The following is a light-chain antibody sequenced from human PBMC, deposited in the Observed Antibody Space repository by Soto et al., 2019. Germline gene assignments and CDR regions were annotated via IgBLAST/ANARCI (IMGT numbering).Light chain of an antibody. V-gene: IGKV1-8*01. CDR2: AAS. CDR1: QGISSY. Sequence: AIRMTQSPSSLSASTGDRVTITCRASQGISSYLAWYQQKPGKAPKSLIYAASSFQSGVPSRFSANGSGTDFTLTISDLQPEDFATYYCLQYDTYPLAFGGGTKVDIK. J-gene: IGKJ4*01. CDR3: LQYDTYPLA.